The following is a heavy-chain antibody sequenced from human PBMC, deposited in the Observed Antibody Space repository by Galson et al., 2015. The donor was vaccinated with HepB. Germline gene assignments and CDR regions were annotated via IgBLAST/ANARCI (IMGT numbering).Heavy chain of an antibody. D-gene: IGHD2-15*01. J-gene: IGHJ4*02. Sequence: SGAEVKKPGESLKISCKGSGYSFTSYWIGWVRQMPGKGLEWMGIIYPGDSDTRYSPSFQGQVTISADKSISTAYLQWSSLKASDTAMYYCARPYCSGGSCYSGGYYFDYWGQGTLVTVSS. CDR2: IYPGDSDT. V-gene: IGHV5-51*01. CDR3: ARPYCSGGSCYSGGYYFDY. CDR1: GYSFTSYW.